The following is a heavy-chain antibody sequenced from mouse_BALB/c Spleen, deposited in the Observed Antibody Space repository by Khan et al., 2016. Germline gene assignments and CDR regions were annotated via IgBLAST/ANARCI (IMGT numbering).Heavy chain of an antibody. J-gene: IGHJ2*01. Sequence: EVKLLESGGGLVQPGGSLKLSCTTSGFDFSRYWMSWVRQAPGRGLEWIGEINPDSSTINYTPSLKDKFIISRDNAKNTLYLQMSKVRSEDTALYFCPMNWDVGLDYWDQGTTLTVSS. D-gene: IGHD4-1*01. CDR2: INPDSSTI. CDR3: PMNWDVGLDY. V-gene: IGHV4-1*02. CDR1: GFDFSRYW.